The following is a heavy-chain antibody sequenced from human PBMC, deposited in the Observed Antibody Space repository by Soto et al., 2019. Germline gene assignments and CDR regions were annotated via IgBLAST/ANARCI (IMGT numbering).Heavy chain of an antibody. V-gene: IGHV4-34*01. J-gene: IGHJ4*02. D-gene: IGHD3-22*01. CDR1: GGSFSGYY. CDR2: INHSGST. CDR3: ARGTNYYDSSGRYYFDY. Sequence: QVQLQQWGAGLLKPSETLSLTCAVYGGSFSGYYWSWIRQPPGKGLEWIGEINHSGSTNYNPSLKRRVTISVDTSKNQFSLKLSSVTAADTAVYYCARGTNYYDSSGRYYFDYWGQGTLVTVSS.